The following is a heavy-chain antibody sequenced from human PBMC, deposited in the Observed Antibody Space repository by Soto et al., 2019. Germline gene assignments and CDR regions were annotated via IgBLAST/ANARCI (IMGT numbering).Heavy chain of an antibody. CDR1: GGTFSSYA. Sequence: QVQLVQSGAEVKKPGSSVKVSCKASGGTFSSYAISWVRQAPGQGLEWMGGIIPIFGTANYAQKFQGRVTITADESTSTAYMELSSLRSEDTAVYYCASESGDCGGDCYSHYFDYWGQGTLVTVSS. J-gene: IGHJ4*02. V-gene: IGHV1-69*01. CDR3: ASESGDCGGDCYSHYFDY. D-gene: IGHD2-21*02. CDR2: IIPIFGTA.